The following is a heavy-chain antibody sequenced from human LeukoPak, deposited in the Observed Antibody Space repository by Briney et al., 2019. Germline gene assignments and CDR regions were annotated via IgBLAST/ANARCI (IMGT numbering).Heavy chain of an antibody. J-gene: IGHJ4*02. CDR2: IKKTGSET. D-gene: IGHD2-15*01. Sequence: GGSLRLSCAASKFTFSNYWMSWVRQAPGKGLEWVAYIKKTGSETYYVDSVKGRFTITRDNARNSLFLQMNSLRAEDTAVYYCAREDGYCSGGNCYSYFDSWGQGTLATVSS. CDR1: KFTFSNYW. V-gene: IGHV3-7*01. CDR3: AREDGYCSGGNCYSYFDS.